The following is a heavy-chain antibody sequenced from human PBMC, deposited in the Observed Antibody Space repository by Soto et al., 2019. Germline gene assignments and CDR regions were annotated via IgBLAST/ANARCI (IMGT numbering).Heavy chain of an antibody. V-gene: IGHV1-2*04. CDR3: ARALYRAHGALDI. CDR1: GYTFTGYY. Sequence: ASVKVSCKASGYTFTGYYMHWVRQAPGQGLEWMGWINPNSGGTNYAQKFQGWVTMTRDTSISTAYMELSRLRSDDTAVYYCARALYRAHGALDIWGQGTMVTVSS. J-gene: IGHJ3*02. CDR2: INPNSGGT.